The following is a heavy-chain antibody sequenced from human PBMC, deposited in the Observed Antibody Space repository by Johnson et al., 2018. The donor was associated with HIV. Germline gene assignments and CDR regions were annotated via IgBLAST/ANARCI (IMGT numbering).Heavy chain of an antibody. CDR2: ISYDGTDT. Sequence: QVQLVESGGGVVQPGRSLRVSCAASGFTFNRYGMHWVRQAPGKGLEWVALISYDGTDTYYADSVKGRFSISRDNSKNTLYLQMNSLRAEDTAVFYCARDPPPRSSGSDAFDIWGQGTMVTVSS. CDR1: GFTFNRYG. D-gene: IGHD6-19*01. CDR3: ARDPPPRSSGSDAFDI. V-gene: IGHV3-30*03. J-gene: IGHJ3*02.